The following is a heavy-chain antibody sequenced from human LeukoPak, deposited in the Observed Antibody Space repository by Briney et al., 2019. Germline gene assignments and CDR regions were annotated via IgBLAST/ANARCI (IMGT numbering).Heavy chain of an antibody. Sequence: SGGSLRLSCAASGFTFSTYTMHWVRQAPGKGLEYVSAISSNEGTTYYANSVKGRFTISRDNSKNTLYLQMGSLRAEDMAVYYCARTPSGVVVITSYDYWGQGTLVTVSS. J-gene: IGHJ4*02. CDR2: ISSNEGTT. D-gene: IGHD3-22*01. V-gene: IGHV3-64*01. CDR3: ARTPSGVVVITSYDY. CDR1: GFTFSTYT.